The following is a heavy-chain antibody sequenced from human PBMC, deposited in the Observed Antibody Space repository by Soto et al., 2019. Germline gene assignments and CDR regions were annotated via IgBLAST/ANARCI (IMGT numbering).Heavy chain of an antibody. Sequence: SETLSLTCSVSGDSISRNVYYWTWIRQHPGRGLEWIGHIYYAGSSYYNPSLKSRVTISLDTSKHQFSLKLSSVTAADTAVYFCARGLTTLYYFDSWGQGTLVTVSS. V-gene: IGHV4-31*03. CDR3: ARGLTTLYYFDS. CDR2: IYYAGSS. J-gene: IGHJ4*02. D-gene: IGHD3-16*01. CDR1: GDSISRNVYY.